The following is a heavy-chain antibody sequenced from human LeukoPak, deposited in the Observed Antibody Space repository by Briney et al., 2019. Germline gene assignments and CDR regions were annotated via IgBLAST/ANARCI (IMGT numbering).Heavy chain of an antibody. CDR1: GIYFIHAW. Sequence: GGSLGLSCEVSGIYFIHAWFSWVRQAPGKGLEWIGHVKGGSDAEPADYAASVKGRFTISRADSGNTLYLQMDSLRTEDTAVYFCTTSGGNWDYLDYWGQGAPVTVSS. V-gene: IGHV3-15*01. CDR2: VKGGSDAEPA. CDR3: TTSGGNWDYLDY. J-gene: IGHJ4*02. D-gene: IGHD3-16*01.